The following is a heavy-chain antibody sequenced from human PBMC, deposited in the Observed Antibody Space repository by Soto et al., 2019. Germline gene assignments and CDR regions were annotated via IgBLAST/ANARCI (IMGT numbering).Heavy chain of an antibody. CDR3: AGTIAVSYYYGMDV. V-gene: IGHV5-10-1*01. D-gene: IGHD2-21*01. CDR2: IDPSDSYT. Sequence: SWIRQPPGKGLEWMGRIDPSDSYTNYSPSFQGHVTISADKSISTAYLQWSSLKASDTAMYYCAGTIAVSYYYGMDVWGQGTTVTVSS. J-gene: IGHJ6*02.